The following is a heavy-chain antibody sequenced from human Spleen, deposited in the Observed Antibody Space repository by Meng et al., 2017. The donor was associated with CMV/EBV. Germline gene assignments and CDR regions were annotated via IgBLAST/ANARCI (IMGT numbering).Heavy chain of an antibody. CDR3: ARESIVVVPAAVPFDY. Sequence: ASVKVSCKASGYTFTSYYMHWVRQAPGQGLEWMGIINPSGGSTSYAQKFQSRVTMTRDTSTSTVYMELSSLRSEDTAVYYCARESIVVVPAAVPFDYWGQGTLVTVSS. V-gene: IGHV1-46*01. J-gene: IGHJ4*02. CDR2: INPSGGST. CDR1: GYTFTSYY. D-gene: IGHD2-2*01.